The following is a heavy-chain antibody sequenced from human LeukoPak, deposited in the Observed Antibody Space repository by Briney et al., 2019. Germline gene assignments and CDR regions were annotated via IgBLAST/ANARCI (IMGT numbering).Heavy chain of an antibody. CDR2: INWNGGGT. Sequence: TGGSLRLSCAASGFTFDDYGMSWVRQAPGKGLEWVSGINWNGGGTGYADSVKGRFTISRDNAKNSLYLQMNSLRAEDTALYYCAREGGIVGAITGTYYYYMDVWGKGTTVTVSS. CDR1: GFTFDDYG. J-gene: IGHJ6*03. D-gene: IGHD1-26*01. V-gene: IGHV3-20*04. CDR3: AREGGIVGAITGTYYYYMDV.